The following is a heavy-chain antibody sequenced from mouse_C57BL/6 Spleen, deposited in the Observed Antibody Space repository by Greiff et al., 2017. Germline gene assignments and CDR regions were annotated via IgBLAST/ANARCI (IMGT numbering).Heavy chain of an antibody. D-gene: IGHD1-1*01. CDR1: GYTFTSYW. CDR2: IYPGSGST. CDR3: ASAVVARGDY. Sequence: QVHVKQSGAELVKPGASVKMSCKASGYTFTSYWITWVKQRPGQGLEWIGDIYPGSGSTNYNEKFKSKATLTVDTSSSTAYMQLSSLTSEDSAVYYCASAVVARGDYWGQGTTLTVSS. J-gene: IGHJ2*01. V-gene: IGHV1-55*01.